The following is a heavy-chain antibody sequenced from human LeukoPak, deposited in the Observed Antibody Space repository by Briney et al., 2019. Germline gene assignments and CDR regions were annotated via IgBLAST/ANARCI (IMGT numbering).Heavy chain of an antibody. CDR2: IYPGDSDT. J-gene: IGHJ6*03. D-gene: IGHD2-2*01. V-gene: IGHV5-51*01. Sequence: GESLKISCKGSGSRFTSYWIGWVRQMPGKGLGWMGIIYPGDSDTRYSTSFQGQVTISADKSISTSYLPWSSLKASDTAMYYCARLSIVVVAAATRLGSYYYYYMDVWGKGTTVTVSS. CDR3: ARLSIVVVAAATRLGSYYYYYMDV. CDR1: GSRFTSYW.